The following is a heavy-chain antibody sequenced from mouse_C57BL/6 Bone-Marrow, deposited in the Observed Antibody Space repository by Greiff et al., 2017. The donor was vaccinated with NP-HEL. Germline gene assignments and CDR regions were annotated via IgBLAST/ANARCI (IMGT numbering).Heavy chain of an antibody. D-gene: IGHD2-2*01. CDR1: GYTFTDYY. Sequence: VQLQQSGPVLVKPGASVKMSCKASGYTFTDYYMNWVKQSHGKSLEWIGVINPYNGGTSYHQKFKGKATLTVDKSSSTAYMELNSLTSEDSAVYCYASSRYGYGGWLAYWSQGTLVTVSA. CDR2: INPYNGGT. J-gene: IGHJ3*01. V-gene: IGHV1-19*01. CDR3: ASSRYGYGGWLAY.